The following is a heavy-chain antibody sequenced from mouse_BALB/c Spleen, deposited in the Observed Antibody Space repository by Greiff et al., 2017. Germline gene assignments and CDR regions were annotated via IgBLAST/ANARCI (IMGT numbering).Heavy chain of an antibody. J-gene: IGHJ4*01. CDR2: IWAGGST. D-gene: IGHD1-1*01. Sequence: VQLQQSGPGLVAPSQSLSITCTVSGFSLTSYGVHWVRQPPGKGLEWLGVIWAGGSTNYNSALMSRLSISKDNSKSQVFLKMNSLQTDDTAMYYCARGFSYYGSSYAMDYWGQGTSVTVSS. V-gene: IGHV2-9*02. CDR3: ARGFSYYGSSYAMDY. CDR1: GFSLTSYG.